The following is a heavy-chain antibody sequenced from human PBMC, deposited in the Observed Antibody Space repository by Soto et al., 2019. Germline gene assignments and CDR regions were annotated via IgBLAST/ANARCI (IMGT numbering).Heavy chain of an antibody. Sequence: SETLSLTCNVSGGPIISFNYYWSWIRQHPGKGLEWIGYIYYSGSTYYNPSLKSRVTISVDTSKNQFSLKLSSVTAADTAVYYCASAWVITMVRGVINWFDPWGQGTLVTVSS. J-gene: IGHJ5*02. V-gene: IGHV4-31*03. CDR3: ASAWVITMVRGVINWFDP. D-gene: IGHD3-10*01. CDR1: GGPIISFNYY. CDR2: IYYSGST.